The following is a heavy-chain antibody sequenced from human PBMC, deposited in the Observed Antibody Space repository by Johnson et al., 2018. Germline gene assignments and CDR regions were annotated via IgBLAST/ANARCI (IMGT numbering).Heavy chain of an antibody. CDR1: GFIFSDYG. V-gene: IGHV3-30*03. CDR2: ISSDGSKK. CDR3: IGGVLRPRDTQD. Sequence: QVQLVQSGGGVVQPGRSLRLSCAASGFIFSDYGMHWVRQAPGKGLEIVAVISSDGSKKWYADSMQGRFTISRDKSINTLYLQINGLAAEETAVDYCIGGVLRPRDTQDWGRGTLVTVSS. J-gene: IGHJ1*01. D-gene: IGHD3-16*01.